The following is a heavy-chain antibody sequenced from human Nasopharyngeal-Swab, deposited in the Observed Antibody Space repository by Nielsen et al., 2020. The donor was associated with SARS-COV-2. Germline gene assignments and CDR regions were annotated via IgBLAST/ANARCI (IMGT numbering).Heavy chain of an antibody. CDR1: GGSISSSSYY. Sequence: SETLSLTCTVSGGSISSSSYYWGWIRQPPGKGLEWIGSIYYSGSTYYNPSLKSRVTISVDTSKNQFSLKLSSVTAADTAVYYCARRQGGWLQAVHYFDYLGQGTLVTVSS. D-gene: IGHD5-24*01. J-gene: IGHJ4*02. CDR2: IYYSGST. V-gene: IGHV4-39*01. CDR3: ARRQGGWLQAVHYFDY.